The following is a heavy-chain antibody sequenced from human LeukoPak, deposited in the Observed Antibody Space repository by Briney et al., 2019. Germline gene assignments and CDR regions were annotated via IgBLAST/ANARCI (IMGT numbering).Heavy chain of an antibody. J-gene: IGHJ4*02. CDR2: ISGSGGST. D-gene: IGHD3-22*01. CDR1: GFTFSNYG. V-gene: IGHV3-23*01. Sequence: GGSLRLSCAASGFTFSNYGMSWVRQAPRKGLEWVSAISGSGGSTHYADSVKGRFTISRDNTKNTLYLQMSSLRAEDTALYYCAKDRTGYYDTSPDFDYWGQGALVTVSS. CDR3: AKDRTGYYDTSPDFDY.